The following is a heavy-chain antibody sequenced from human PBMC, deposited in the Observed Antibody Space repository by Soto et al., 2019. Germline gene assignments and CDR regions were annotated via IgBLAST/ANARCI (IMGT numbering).Heavy chain of an antibody. V-gene: IGHV3-33*01. CDR3: ARPPVPKIYWYFDL. D-gene: IGHD6-6*01. CDR1: GFTFSNYG. CDR2: VWDDGSKK. Sequence: GGSLRLSCAASGFTFSNYGMHWVRQAPGKGLEWVAVVWDDGSKKYYGDSVKGRFTIARDNSKNTLYLQMDSLRDEDTAVYYCARPPVPKIYWYFDLWGRGTLVTVSS. J-gene: IGHJ2*01.